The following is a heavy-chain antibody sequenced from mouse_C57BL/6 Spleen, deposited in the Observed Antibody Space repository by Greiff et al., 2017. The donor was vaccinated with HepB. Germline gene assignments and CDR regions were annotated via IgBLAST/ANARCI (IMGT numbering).Heavy chain of an antibody. V-gene: IGHV14-4*01. Sequence: EVKLQESGAELVRPGASVKLSCTASGFNIKDDYMHWVKQRPEQGLEWIGWIDPENGDTEYASKFQGKATITADTSSNTAYLQLSSLTSEDTAVYYCTTTAQANYWGQGTTLTVSS. CDR2: IDPENGDT. J-gene: IGHJ2*01. CDR3: TTTAQANY. CDR1: GFNIKDDY. D-gene: IGHD3-2*02.